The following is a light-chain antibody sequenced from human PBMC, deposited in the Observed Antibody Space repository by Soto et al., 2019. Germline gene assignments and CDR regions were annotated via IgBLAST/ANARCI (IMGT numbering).Light chain of an antibody. CDR1: QSVATS. CDR3: QHRNNWPSVT. CDR2: GAF. Sequence: EIVLTQSPATLSLSPGDRATLSCGASQSVATSLAWYQHRPGQAPRLLIYGAFKRATGIPNRFSGSGSGTHLTLTISSLEPEDFAVYYCQHRNNWPSVTFGGGTKLQIK. V-gene: IGKV3-11*01. J-gene: IGKJ4*01.